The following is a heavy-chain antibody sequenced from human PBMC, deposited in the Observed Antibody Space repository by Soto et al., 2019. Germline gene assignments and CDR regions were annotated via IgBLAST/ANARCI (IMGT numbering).Heavy chain of an antibody. J-gene: IGHJ4*02. CDR3: AKDTEPLKYSSSWPYYFDY. Sequence: GGSLRLSCAASGFTFTRYSMNWVRQAAGKGLEWVSSISSTTNYIYYGDSMKGRFTISRDNAKNSLYLEMNSLRAEDTAVYYCAKDTEPLKYSSSWPYYFDYWGQGTLVTVSS. D-gene: IGHD6-13*01. CDR2: ISSTTNYI. V-gene: IGHV3-21*04. CDR1: GFTFTRYS.